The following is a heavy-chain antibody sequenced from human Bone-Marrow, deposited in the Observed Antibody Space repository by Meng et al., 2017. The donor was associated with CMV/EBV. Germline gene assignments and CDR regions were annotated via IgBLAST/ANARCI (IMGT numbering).Heavy chain of an antibody. J-gene: IGHJ6*02. CDR1: GGTFSSYA. D-gene: IGHD6-13*01. Sequence: SVKVSCKASGGTFSSYAISWVRQAPGQGLEWMGGIIPILGIANYAQKFQGRVTITADKSTSTAYMELSSLRSEDTAVHYCASGGQQLLYYYGMDVWGQGTTVTVSS. V-gene: IGHV1-69*10. CDR2: IIPILGIA. CDR3: ASGGQQLLYYYGMDV.